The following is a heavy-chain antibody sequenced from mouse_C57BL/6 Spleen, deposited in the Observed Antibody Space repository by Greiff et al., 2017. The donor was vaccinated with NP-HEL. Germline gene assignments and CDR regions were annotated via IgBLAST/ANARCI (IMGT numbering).Heavy chain of an antibody. D-gene: IGHD1-1*01. CDR1: GFTFSNYW. Sequence: EVMLVESGGGLVQPGGSMKLSCVASGFTFSNYWMNWVRQSPEKGLEWVAQIRLKSDNYATHYAESVKGRFTISRDDSKSSVYLQMNNLRAEDTGIYYCTVGGCYYGSSCFFDYWGQGTTLTVSS. V-gene: IGHV6-3*01. CDR2: IRLKSDNYAT. J-gene: IGHJ2*01. CDR3: TVGGCYYGSSCFFDY.